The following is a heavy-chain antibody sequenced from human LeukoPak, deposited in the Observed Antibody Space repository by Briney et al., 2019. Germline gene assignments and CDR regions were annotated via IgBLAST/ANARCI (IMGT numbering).Heavy chain of an antibody. Sequence: ASVKVSCKASGYTFTGYYMHWVRRAPGQGLEWMGWINPNSGGTNYAQKFQGRVTMTRDTSISTAYMELSRLRSDDTAVYYCAKGGGSGSWYYFDYWGQGTLVTVSS. CDR2: INPNSGGT. V-gene: IGHV1-2*02. CDR1: GYTFTGYY. J-gene: IGHJ4*02. D-gene: IGHD6-13*01. CDR3: AKGGGSGSWYYFDY.